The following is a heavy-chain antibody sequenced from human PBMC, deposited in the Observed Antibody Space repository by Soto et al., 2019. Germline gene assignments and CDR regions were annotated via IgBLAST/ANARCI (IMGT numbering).Heavy chain of an antibody. CDR2: INPNSGDT. J-gene: IGHJ3*01. CDR3: VRGRAVAGINDEAFDL. V-gene: IGHV1-2*02. Sequence: ASVKVSCKASGYIFSDYYMHWVRQAPGQGLECMGWINPNSGDTIYAQKFQGRVTVTGDPSISTAYMELSRLTSDDTAVYYCVRGRAVAGINDEAFDLWGQGTMVTVS. CDR1: GYIFSDYY. D-gene: IGHD6-19*01.